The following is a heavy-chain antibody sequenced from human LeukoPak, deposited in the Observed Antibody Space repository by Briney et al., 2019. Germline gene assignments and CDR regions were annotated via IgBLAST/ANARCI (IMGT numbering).Heavy chain of an antibody. V-gene: IGHV6-1*01. CDR3: VRSYDRVFDY. Sequence: SQTLSLTCAISGDSVSRHDFTWGWVRQSPSRGLEWLGRTFYRSKWYNDYAVSGKSRITVSPDTSRNQFSLHLNSVTPKDTAVYYCVRSYDRVFDYWGQGTRVTVSS. CDR1: GDSVSRHDFT. CDR2: TFYRSKWYN. J-gene: IGHJ4*02. D-gene: IGHD5-12*01.